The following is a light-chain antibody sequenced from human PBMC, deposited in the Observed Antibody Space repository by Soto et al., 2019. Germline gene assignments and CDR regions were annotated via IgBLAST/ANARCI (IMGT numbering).Light chain of an antibody. Sequence: SSELTQPPSVSVSPGQTASITCSGDNLGDKYACWYQQRPGQSPVVVIYQNNRRPSGIPERFSGSNSGNTATLTITGTQAMDEADYYCQVWDSSTSYVFGTGTKVTVL. V-gene: IGLV3-1*01. CDR1: NLGDKY. CDR2: QNN. J-gene: IGLJ1*01. CDR3: QVWDSSTSYV.